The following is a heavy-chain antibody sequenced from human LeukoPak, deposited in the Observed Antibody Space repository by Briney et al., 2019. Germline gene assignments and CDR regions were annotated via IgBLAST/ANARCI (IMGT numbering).Heavy chain of an antibody. CDR1: GFTVSSNY. D-gene: IGHD6-19*01. CDR2: IYSGGST. Sequence: GGSLRLSCAASGFTVSSNYMSWVRKAPGKGLEWVSVIYSGGSTYYADSVKGRFTISRDNSKNTLYLQMNSLRAEDTAVYYCARDGEQWGFDYWGQGTLVTVSS. V-gene: IGHV3-66*01. J-gene: IGHJ4*02. CDR3: ARDGEQWGFDY.